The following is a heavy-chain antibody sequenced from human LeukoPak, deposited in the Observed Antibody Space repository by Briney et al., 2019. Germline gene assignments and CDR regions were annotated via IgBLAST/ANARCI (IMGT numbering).Heavy chain of an antibody. V-gene: IGHV3-21*01. D-gene: IGHD3-10*01. CDR2: ISSSSSYR. Sequence: GGSLRLSCAASGFIFSSYSMNWVRQAPGKGLEWVSFISSSSSYRYYVDSMKGRFTISRDNAKNSLYLQMNSLRDEDTAVYYCARSRPLRGVTVDYWGQGTLVTVSS. CDR3: ARSRPLRGVTVDY. J-gene: IGHJ4*02. CDR1: GFIFSSYS.